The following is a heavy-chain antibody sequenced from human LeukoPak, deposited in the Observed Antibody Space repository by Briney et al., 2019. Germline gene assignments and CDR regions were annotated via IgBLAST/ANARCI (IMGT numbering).Heavy chain of an antibody. CDR2: INHSGST. V-gene: IGHV4-34*01. Sequence: KPSETLSLTCAVYGGSFSGYYWSWIRQPPGKGLEWIGEINHSGSTNYNPSLKSRVTISVDTSKNQFSLKLSSVTAADTAVYYCARERENCGGDCYSARWYYFDYWGQGTLVTVSS. CDR1: GGSFSGYY. D-gene: IGHD2-21*02. CDR3: ARERENCGGDCYSARWYYFDY. J-gene: IGHJ4*02.